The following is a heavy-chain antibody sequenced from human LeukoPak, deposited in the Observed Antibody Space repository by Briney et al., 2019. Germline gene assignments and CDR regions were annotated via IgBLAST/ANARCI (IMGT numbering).Heavy chain of an antibody. CDR2: ITGTSSGSETYI. CDR1: GFTFSSYA. Sequence: GGSLRLSCAASGFTFSSYAMNWVRQAPGKGLEWTSTITGTSSGSETYIFYADSIKGRFTVSRDNAEKSVFLQMNSLRSEDTSVYYCARDFEVWGQGTLVTVSS. V-gene: IGHV3-21*01. J-gene: IGHJ4*02. CDR3: ARDFEV. D-gene: IGHD3-9*01.